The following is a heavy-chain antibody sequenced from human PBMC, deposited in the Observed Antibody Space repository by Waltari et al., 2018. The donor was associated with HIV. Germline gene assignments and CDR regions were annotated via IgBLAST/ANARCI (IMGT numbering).Heavy chain of an antibody. Sequence: QVQLVQSGAEVKKPGASVKVSCKASGYAFATYDVNWVRQATGQGPEWMGWMSPNIGNTVYAQECQGRVTMTRETSISTVYMELSSLTSEDTAVYYCARGGSASMDGWGQGTTVTVSS. CDR1: GYAFATYD. J-gene: IGHJ6*02. CDR2: MSPNIGNT. CDR3: ARGGSASMDG. V-gene: IGHV1-8*01.